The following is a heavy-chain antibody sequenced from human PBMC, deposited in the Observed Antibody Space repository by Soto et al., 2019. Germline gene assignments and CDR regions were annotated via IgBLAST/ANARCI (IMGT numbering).Heavy chain of an antibody. Sequence: PSETLSLTCTVSGGSISSYYWSCIRQPPRKGLEWIGYIYYSGSSNYNPSLKSRVTISVDTSKNQFPLKLMSVTAADTAVYYCARHVPAPYGDYVGFLFDYWGQGTQVTVSS. CDR2: IYYSGSS. CDR1: GGSISSYY. D-gene: IGHD4-17*01. J-gene: IGHJ4*02. CDR3: ARHVPAPYGDYVGFLFDY. V-gene: IGHV4-59*08.